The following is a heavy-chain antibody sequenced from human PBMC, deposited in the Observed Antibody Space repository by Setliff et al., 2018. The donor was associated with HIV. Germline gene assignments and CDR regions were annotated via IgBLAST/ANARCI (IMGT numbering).Heavy chain of an antibody. CDR1: GFTFGDYA. D-gene: IGHD1-26*01. J-gene: IGHJ4*01. Sequence: GGSLRLSCTASGFTFGDYAMSWVRQAPGKGLEWVSYVSMSSHTSVIYSDSVKGRFTISRDNARNSFYLQMNSLRVDDTAVYFCARDKWASGFDFWGHGTLVTVSS. CDR3: ARDKWASGFDF. V-gene: IGHV3-48*01. CDR2: VSMSSHTSV.